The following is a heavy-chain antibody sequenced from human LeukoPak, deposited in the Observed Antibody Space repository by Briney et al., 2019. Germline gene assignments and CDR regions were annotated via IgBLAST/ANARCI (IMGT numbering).Heavy chain of an antibody. CDR2: IGTSGDT. CDR3: VREGRGRSGTNAYDI. CDR1: GFSFSRYE. D-gene: IGHD6-25*01. J-gene: IGHJ3*02. Sequence: GGSLRLSCASSGFSFSRYEMHWVRQGTGKRLEWVSAIGTSGDTFYAGSVKGRFTISRENAKDSLYLQMNSLSAGDTAVYYCVREGRGRSGTNAYDIWGQGTVVGVST. V-gene: IGHV3-13*01.